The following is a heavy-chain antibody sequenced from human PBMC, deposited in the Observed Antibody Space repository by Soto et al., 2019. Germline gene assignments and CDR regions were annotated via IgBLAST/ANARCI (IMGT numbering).Heavy chain of an antibody. Sequence: QVQLQQWGAGLLKPSETLSLTCAVYGGSFSDYYWTCIRQSPGKGLEWIGESNLNGYTKYSPSLQGRVTLSVDTTRKRVSLRLTSVTATDTAVYYCARGAWDNSAYYFFDQWGQGTLVTVSS. V-gene: IGHV4-34*01. D-gene: IGHD3-22*01. J-gene: IGHJ4*02. CDR1: GGSFSDYY. CDR3: ARGAWDNSAYYFFDQ. CDR2: SNLNGYT.